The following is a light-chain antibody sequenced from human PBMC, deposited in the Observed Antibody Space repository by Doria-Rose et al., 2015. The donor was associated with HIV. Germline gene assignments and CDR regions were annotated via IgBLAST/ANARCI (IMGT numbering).Light chain of an antibody. J-gene: IGKJ1*01. CDR3: HQYGTSWT. CDR2: DGS. CDR1: QSFSSTY. V-gene: IGKV3-20*01. Sequence: EIVLTQSPGTLSLSPGERATLSCRASQSFSSTYLAWYQQKPGQAPSLLIYDGSTRATGIPDRFSASGSVTDFTLAINRLEPEDFAPYYCHQYGTSWTFGQGTKVEI.